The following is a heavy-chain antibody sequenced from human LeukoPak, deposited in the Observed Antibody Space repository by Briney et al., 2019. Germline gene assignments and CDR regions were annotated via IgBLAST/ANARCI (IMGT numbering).Heavy chain of an antibody. CDR2: IYPGDSDT. CDR1: GYSFTSYW. V-gene: IGHV5-51*01. Sequence: GESLKISCKGSGYSFTSYWISWVRQMPGKGLEWMGIIYPGDSDTRYSPSFQGQVTISADKSISTAYLQWSSLKASDTAMYYCARRYCSSTSCYGENYFDYWGQGTLVTVSS. CDR3: ARRYCSSTSCYGENYFDY. D-gene: IGHD2-2*01. J-gene: IGHJ4*02.